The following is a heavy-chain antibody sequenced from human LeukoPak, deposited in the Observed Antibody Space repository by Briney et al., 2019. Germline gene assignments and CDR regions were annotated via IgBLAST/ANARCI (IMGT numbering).Heavy chain of an antibody. Sequence: PSETLSLTCAVSGYSISSGYYWGWIRQPPGKGLEWIGSIYHSGSTYYNPSLKSRVTISVDTSKNQFSLKLSSVTVADTAVYYCARVGLGYCSSTSCYGRGYWGQGTLVTVSS. D-gene: IGHD2-2*01. CDR1: GYSISSGYY. J-gene: IGHJ4*02. CDR2: IYHSGST. V-gene: IGHV4-38-2*01. CDR3: ARVGLGYCSSTSCYGRGY.